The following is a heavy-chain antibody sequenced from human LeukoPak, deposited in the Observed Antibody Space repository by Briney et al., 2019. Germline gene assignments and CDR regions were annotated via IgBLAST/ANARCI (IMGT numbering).Heavy chain of an antibody. V-gene: IGHV3-21*01. Sequence: PGGSLRLSCAASGFTFSGYSMNWVRQAPGKGLEWVSYISSSSDSIYYVDSVRGRFTISRDNAKNSLYLQMNSLRAEDTAVYYCARGSSVPPTDYWGQGTLVTVSS. J-gene: IGHJ4*02. D-gene: IGHD6-19*01. CDR2: ISSSSDSI. CDR1: GFTFSGYS. CDR3: ARGSSVPPTDY.